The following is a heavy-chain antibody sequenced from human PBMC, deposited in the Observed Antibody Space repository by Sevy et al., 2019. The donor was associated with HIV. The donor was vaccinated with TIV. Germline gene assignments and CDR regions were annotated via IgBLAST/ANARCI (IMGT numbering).Heavy chain of an antibody. V-gene: IGHV1-24*01. CDR2: FDPEDDET. CDR3: AVTKDCYDSSGYPFDY. D-gene: IGHD3-22*01. Sequence: ASVKVSCKVSGYTLTQFSMHWVRQAPGKGLEWMATFDPEDDETIYAQRLQGRVTMTEDTSTDTAYMELSSLRSDDTAVYYCAVTKDCYDSSGYPFDYWGQGSLVTVSS. CDR1: GYTLTQFS. J-gene: IGHJ4*02.